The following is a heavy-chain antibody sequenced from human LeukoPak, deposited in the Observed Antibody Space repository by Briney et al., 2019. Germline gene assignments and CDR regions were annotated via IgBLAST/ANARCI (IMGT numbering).Heavy chain of an antibody. V-gene: IGHV3-53*01. CDR1: GFTVSSNY. CDR3: ARFRLRLGELSQFFDY. D-gene: IGHD3-16*02. J-gene: IGHJ4*02. CDR2: IYSGGST. Sequence: GGSLRLPCAASGFTVSSNYMSWVRQAPGKGLEWVSVIYSGGSTYYADSVKGRFTISRDNSKNTLYLQMNSLRAEDTAVYYCARFRLRLGELSQFFDYWGQGTLVTVSS.